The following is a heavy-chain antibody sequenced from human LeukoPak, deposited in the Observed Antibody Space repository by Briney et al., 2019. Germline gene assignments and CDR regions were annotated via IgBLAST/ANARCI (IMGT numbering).Heavy chain of an antibody. CDR2: IFYSGST. D-gene: IGHD4-23*01. CDR1: GGSISSYY. CDR3: ARGGTAVVTPYAFDI. J-gene: IGHJ3*02. Sequence: SETLSLTCTVSGGSISSYYWSWIRQPPGKGLEWIGYIFYSGSTNYNPSLKSRVTISVDTSKNRFSLKLSSVTAADTAVYYCARGGTAVVTPYAFDIWGQGTMVTVSS. V-gene: IGHV4-59*08.